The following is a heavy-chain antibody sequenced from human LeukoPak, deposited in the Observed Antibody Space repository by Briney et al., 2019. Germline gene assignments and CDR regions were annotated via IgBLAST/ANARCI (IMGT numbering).Heavy chain of an antibody. CDR1: GYTFTSYG. J-gene: IGHJ4*02. Sequence: GASVKVSCKASGYTFTSYGISWVRQAPGQGLEWMVWISGYNGNTNYAQKLQGRVTMTTDTSTNTAYMELRSLRSDDTAVYYCARADIRAIASSGWYGFDYWGQGTLVTVSS. D-gene: IGHD6-19*01. CDR2: ISGYNGNT. CDR3: ARADIRAIASSGWYGFDY. V-gene: IGHV1-18*01.